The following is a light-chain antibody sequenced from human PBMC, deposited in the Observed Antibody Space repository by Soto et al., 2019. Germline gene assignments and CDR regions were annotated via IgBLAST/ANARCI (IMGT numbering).Light chain of an antibody. CDR1: QTISSW. V-gene: IGKV1-5*03. CDR2: KAS. CDR3: QHYNSYSDA. J-gene: IGKJ1*01. Sequence: DIQMTQSPSTLSGSVGDRVTITCRASQTISSWLAWYQQKPGKAPKLLIYKASTLKRGVPSRFSGSGSGTEFTLTISRLQPDDFATYYCQHYNSYSDAFGQGTKVDIK.